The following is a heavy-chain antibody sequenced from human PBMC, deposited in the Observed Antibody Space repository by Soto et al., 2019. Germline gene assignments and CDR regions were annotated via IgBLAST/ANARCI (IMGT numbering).Heavy chain of an antibody. Sequence: SETLSLTCAVSGGSISSGGYSWSWIRQPPGKGLEWIGYIYHSGSTYYNPSLKSRVTISVDRSKNQFSLKLSSVTAADTAVYFCARDGGNSDWLDPWGQGTLVTVSS. J-gene: IGHJ5*02. D-gene: IGHD2-21*02. CDR2: IYHSGST. CDR1: GGSISSGGYS. V-gene: IGHV4-30-2*01. CDR3: ARDGGNSDWLDP.